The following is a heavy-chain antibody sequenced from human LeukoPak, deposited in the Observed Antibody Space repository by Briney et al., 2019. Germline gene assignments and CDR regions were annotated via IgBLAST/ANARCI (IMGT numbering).Heavy chain of an antibody. CDR2: IIPIFGTA. J-gene: IGHJ3*02. Sequence: EASVKVSCKASGGTFNSYAISWVRQAPGQRLEWMGGIIPIFGTANYAQKFQGRVTITTDESTSTAYMELSSLRSEDTAVYYCARDNVGAWAAFDIWGQGTMVTVSS. CDR1: GGTFNSYA. D-gene: IGHD2-21*02. V-gene: IGHV1-69*05. CDR3: ARDNVGAWAAFDI.